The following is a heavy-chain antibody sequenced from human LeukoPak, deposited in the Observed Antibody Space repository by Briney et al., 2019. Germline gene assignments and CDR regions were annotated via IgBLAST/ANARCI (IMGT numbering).Heavy chain of an antibody. CDR1: GYTFTSYG. D-gene: IGHD6-19*01. V-gene: IGHV1-18*01. CDR2: ISAYNGNT. Sequence: ASVKVSCKASGYTFTSYGIGWVRQAPGQGLEWMGWISAYNGNTNYAQKLQGRVTMTTDTSTSTAYMELRSLRSDDTAVYYCARPLGSSGWDAFDIWGQGTMVTVSS. CDR3: ARPLGSSGWDAFDI. J-gene: IGHJ3*02.